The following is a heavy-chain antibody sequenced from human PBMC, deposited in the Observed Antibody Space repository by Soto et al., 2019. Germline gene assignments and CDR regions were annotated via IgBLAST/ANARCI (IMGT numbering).Heavy chain of an antibody. V-gene: IGHV4-31*03. J-gene: IGHJ5*02. CDR1: GGSLSSGAYY. Sequence: SETLSLTCTVSGGSLSSGAYYWSWIRQHPGKGLEWIGYIYYSGSTYYNPSLESRVTLSVDTSTKQFSLKVSSVTAADTAVYYCARDAALKWFDPWGQGTLVTVSS. CDR3: ARDAALKWFDP. D-gene: IGHD2-15*01. CDR2: IYYSGST.